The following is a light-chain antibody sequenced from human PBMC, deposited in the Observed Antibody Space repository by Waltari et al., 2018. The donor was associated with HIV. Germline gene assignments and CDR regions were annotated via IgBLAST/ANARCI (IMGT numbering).Light chain of an antibody. J-gene: IGLJ3*02. CDR2: EVT. CDR1: NSDVGGYGY. V-gene: IGLV2-14*01. CDR3: SSYTATTAIL. Sequence: QSVLTQPASVSGSPGQSITISCTGTNSDVGGYGYVSWYQQHPGKAPKLLIYEVTHRPSVISSRFSRSKSGNTASMTISGLQAEDEADYYCSSYTATTAILFGGGTKVTVL.